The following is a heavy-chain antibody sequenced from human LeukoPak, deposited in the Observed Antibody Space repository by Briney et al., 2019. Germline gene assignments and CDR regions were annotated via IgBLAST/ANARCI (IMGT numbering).Heavy chain of an antibody. CDR2: ICATGSS. CDR3: ARDREVGRDNAISWFDP. J-gene: IGHJ5*02. CDR1: GVSISNYC. D-gene: IGHD1-26*01. Sequence: SETLSLTCTVSGVSISNYCWSWIRQPAGNGLEWIGRICATGSSSYSPFLKSRVTMSVDTSKNQFSLKLSSVTAADMAIYYCARDREVGRDNAISWFDPWGQGILVTASS. V-gene: IGHV4-4*07.